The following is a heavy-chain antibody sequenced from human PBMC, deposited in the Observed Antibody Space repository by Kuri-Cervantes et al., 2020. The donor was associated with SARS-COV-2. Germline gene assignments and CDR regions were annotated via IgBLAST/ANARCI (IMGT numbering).Heavy chain of an antibody. CDR1: GLTFTDYW. D-gene: IGHD3-10*01. CDR2: VRPDGNSK. Sequence: GESLKISCAASGLTFTDYWMSWVRQAPGKGLEWVGNVRPDGNSKGYVDAVKGRFTISRDNAKNSLYLQMDSLSAEDTAVYYCARDDRAGHFDVWGQGTMVTVSS. CDR3: ARDDRAGHFDV. J-gene: IGHJ3*01. V-gene: IGHV3-7*03.